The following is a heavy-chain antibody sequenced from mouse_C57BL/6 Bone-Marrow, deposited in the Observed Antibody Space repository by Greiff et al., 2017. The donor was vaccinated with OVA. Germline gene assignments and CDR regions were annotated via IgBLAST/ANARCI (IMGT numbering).Heavy chain of an antibody. CDR2: IDPETGGT. V-gene: IGHV1-15*01. Sequence: VQLQQSGAELVRPGASVTLSCKASGYRFTDYEMHWVKQTPVHGLEWIGAIDPETGGTAYNQKFKGKAILTADKSSRTAYMELRSLTSEDSAVYYCTGLGWFSCYAMDYWGQGTSVTVSS. CDR3: TGLGWFSCYAMDY. J-gene: IGHJ4*01. CDR1: GYRFTDYE. D-gene: IGHD2-3*01.